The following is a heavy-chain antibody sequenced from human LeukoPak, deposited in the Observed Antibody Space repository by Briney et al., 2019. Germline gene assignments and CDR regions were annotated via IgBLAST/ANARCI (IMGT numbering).Heavy chain of an antibody. CDR1: GGSISPHY. CDR2: IFHSGLT. V-gene: IGHV4-59*11. CDR3: TREVSTVTFDY. Sequence: SETLSLTCTVSGGSISPHYWTWIRQTPGKGLEWIGYIFHSGLTNYNSALRSRVTLSVDTARNQLSLKLTSVAAADTAVYYCTREVSTVTFDYWGQGTLVTVSS. J-gene: IGHJ4*02. D-gene: IGHD4-17*01.